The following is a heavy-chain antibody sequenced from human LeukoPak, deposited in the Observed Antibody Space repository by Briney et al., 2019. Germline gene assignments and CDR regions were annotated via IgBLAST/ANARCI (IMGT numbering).Heavy chain of an antibody. Sequence: PSETLSLTCAVYGGSFSGYYWSWIRQPPGKGLEWIGEINHSGSTNYNPSLKSRVTISVDTSQNQFSLSLSPVTAADTAVYYCAKIGSGGAWFDPWGQGILVIVSS. CDR3: AKIGSGGAWFDP. D-gene: IGHD2-2*03. J-gene: IGHJ5*02. CDR1: GGSFSGYY. V-gene: IGHV4-34*01. CDR2: INHSGST.